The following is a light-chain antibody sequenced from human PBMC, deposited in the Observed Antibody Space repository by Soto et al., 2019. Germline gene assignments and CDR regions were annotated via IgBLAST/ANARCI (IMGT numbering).Light chain of an antibody. CDR3: QQRSKWPRT. CDR2: DAS. V-gene: IGKV3-11*01. CDR1: QSVSSY. Sequence: EIVLTQSPATLSLSPGERATLSCRASQSVSSYLAWYQQKPGQAPRLLIYDASNRATGIPARFSGSGSGTDLTLTICSLEPEDFAVYYCQQRSKWPRTFGQGTKVEIK. J-gene: IGKJ1*01.